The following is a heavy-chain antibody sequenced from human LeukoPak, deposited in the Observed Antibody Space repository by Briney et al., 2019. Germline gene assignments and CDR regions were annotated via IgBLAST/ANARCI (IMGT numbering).Heavy chain of an antibody. V-gene: IGHV1-24*01. CDR2: FDPEDGET. CDR1: GYTLTELS. Sequence: ASVKVSCKVSGYTLTELSMHWVRQAPGKGLEWMGGFDPEDGETIYAQKFQGRVTMTRDTSISTAYMELSRLRSDDTAVYYCASSLTMMLGYWGQGTLVTVSS. J-gene: IGHJ4*02. CDR3: ASSLTMMLGY. D-gene: IGHD3-22*01.